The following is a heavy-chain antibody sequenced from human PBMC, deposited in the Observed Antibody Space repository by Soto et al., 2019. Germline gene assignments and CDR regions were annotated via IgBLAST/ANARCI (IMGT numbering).Heavy chain of an antibody. Sequence: EVQLVESGGGLVQPGGSLRLSCAASGLTFSDRYMDWVRQAPGKGLEWVGRIKSKTDGGTTDYAAPVKGRFTISRDDSKNTLYLQMNSLKTEDTAVYYCTTVPTVTTDHWGQGTLVTVSS. J-gene: IGHJ4*02. CDR1: GLTFSDRY. D-gene: IGHD4-17*01. CDR3: TTVPTVTTDH. CDR2: IKSKTDGGTT. V-gene: IGHV3-15*01.